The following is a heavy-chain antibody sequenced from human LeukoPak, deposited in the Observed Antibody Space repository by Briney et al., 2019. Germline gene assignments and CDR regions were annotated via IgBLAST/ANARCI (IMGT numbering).Heavy chain of an antibody. CDR1: GDSVSRSDSY. V-gene: IGHV4-39*07. D-gene: IGHD3-3*01. Sequence: PSETLSLTCSVSGDSVSRSDSYWDWIRQPPGKGLEWIGTIYYSGRTYYSPSLKSRVTMSVDPSNNQFSLNLRSVTAADTAVYYCASSALSYYDFWSGNNWFDPWGQGTLVTVSS. J-gene: IGHJ5*02. CDR3: ASSALSYYDFWSGNNWFDP. CDR2: IYYSGRT.